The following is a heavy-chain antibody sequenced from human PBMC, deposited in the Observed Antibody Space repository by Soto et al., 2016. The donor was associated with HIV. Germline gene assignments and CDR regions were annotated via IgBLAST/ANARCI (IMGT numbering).Heavy chain of an antibody. D-gene: IGHD3-16*01. CDR1: GFNVSNNY. V-gene: IGHV3-66*01. Sequence: EVQLVESGGDLVQPGGSLRLSCAASGFNVSNNYMSWVRQAPGKGLEWVSVIYSGGNTYYAGSVKGRFNISRDTSNNSLFLQMDSLRVEDTAVYYCARGGLGGFVGHFDYWGQGNLVTVSS. CDR2: IYSGGNT. J-gene: IGHJ4*02. CDR3: ARGGLGGFVGHFDY.